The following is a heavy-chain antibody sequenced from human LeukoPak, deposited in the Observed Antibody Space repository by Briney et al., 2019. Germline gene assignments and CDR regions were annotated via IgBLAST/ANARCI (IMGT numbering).Heavy chain of an antibody. CDR3: ARDSPTSPPAYYGMDV. D-gene: IGHD2-2*01. V-gene: IGHV4-59*12. J-gene: IGHJ6*02. CDR2: IYNRGTT. Sequence: SETLSLTCTVSGGSIDNSHWTWSRQPPGKGLEWIGCIYNRGTTIYNPSLRSRLTISVDTSKNQLSLRLSSVTAADTAAYFCARDSPTSPPAYYGMDVWGRGTTVTVSS. CDR1: GGSIDNSH.